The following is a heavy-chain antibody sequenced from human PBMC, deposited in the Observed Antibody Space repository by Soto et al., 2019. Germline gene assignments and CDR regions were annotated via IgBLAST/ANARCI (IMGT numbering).Heavy chain of an antibody. V-gene: IGHV5-51*01. CDR1: GYSFTSYW. CDR2: IYPGDSDT. D-gene: IGHD5-18*01. Sequence: GESLKISCKGSGYSFTSYWIGWVRQMPGKGLEWMGIIYPGDSDTRYSPSFQGQVTISADKSISTAYLQWSSLKASDTAMYYCARQSRGYSYGYLRYGMDVWGQGTTVTVSS. CDR3: ARQSRGYSYGYLRYGMDV. J-gene: IGHJ6*02.